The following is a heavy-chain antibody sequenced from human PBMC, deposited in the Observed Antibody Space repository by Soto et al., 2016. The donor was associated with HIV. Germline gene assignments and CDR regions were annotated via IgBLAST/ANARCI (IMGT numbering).Heavy chain of an antibody. CDR1: GFTITSNY. CDR3: VRDENYYEAYGMDV. D-gene: IGHD3-16*01. CDR2: IYSGGNI. J-gene: IGHJ6*02. Sequence: EVQLVESGGGLVQPGGSLRLSCAASGFTITSNYMSWVRQAPEKGLEWVLVIYSGGNIYYADSVKGRFTISRDTSKNTLYLQMDSLRAEDTAVYYCVRDENYYEAYGMDVWGQGTTVTVSS. V-gene: IGHV3-66*01.